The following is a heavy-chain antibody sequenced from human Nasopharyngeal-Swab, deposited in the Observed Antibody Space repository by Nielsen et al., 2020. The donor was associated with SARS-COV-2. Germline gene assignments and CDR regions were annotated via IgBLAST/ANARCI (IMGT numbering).Heavy chain of an antibody. CDR2: INHSGST. CDR3: ARERVRVLPWFGEFGMDV. V-gene: IGHV4-34*01. Sequence: GSLRLSCAVYGGSFSGYYWSWIRQPPGKGLEWIGEINHSGSTNYNPSLKSRVTISVDTSKNQFSLKLSSVTAADTAVYYCARERVRVLPWFGEFGMDVWGQGTTVTVSS. J-gene: IGHJ6*02. D-gene: IGHD3-10*01. CDR1: GGSFSGYY.